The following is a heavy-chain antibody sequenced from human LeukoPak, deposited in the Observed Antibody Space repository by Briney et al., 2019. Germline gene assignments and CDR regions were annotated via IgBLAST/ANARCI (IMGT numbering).Heavy chain of an antibody. D-gene: IGHD3-9*01. CDR2: IYYSGNT. CDR3: ARHERYYDILTGYYPSLFDY. CDR1: GGSISSSSYY. J-gene: IGHJ4*02. Sequence: SETLSLTCTVSGGSISSSSYYWGWIRQPPGKGLEWIGTIYYSGNTYYNPSLKSRVTISVDTSKNQFSLKLTSVTAADTAVYYCARHERYYDILTGYYPSLFDYWGQGTLVTVSS. V-gene: IGHV4-39*01.